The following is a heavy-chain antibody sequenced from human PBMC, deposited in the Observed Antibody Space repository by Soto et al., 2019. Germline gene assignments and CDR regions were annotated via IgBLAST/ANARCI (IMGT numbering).Heavy chain of an antibody. V-gene: IGHV3-23*01. J-gene: IGHJ2*01. CDR1: GFTFSSYA. D-gene: IGHD4-4*01. CDR2: ISGSGGST. CDR3: ANEREGKNDCSSEPLAYFDL. Sequence: GGSLRLSCAASGFTFSSYAMSWVRQAPGKGLEWVSAISGSGGSTYYADSVKGRFTITRNKSKNTLYLQMNRMRAEDTDVDYCANEREGKNDCSSEPLAYFDLWGRGTLVTVSS.